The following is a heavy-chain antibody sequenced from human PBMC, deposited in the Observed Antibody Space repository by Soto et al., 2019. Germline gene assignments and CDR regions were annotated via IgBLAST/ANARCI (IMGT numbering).Heavy chain of an antibody. Sequence: QVQLQQWGAGLLKPSETLSLTCAVYGGSFSGYYWSWIRQPPGKGLEWIGEINHSGSTNYNPSLKSRVTISVDTSKNQFSLKLSSVTAADTAVYYCARVAVSTYYYGSGSYRAGRFDYWGQGTLVTVSS. J-gene: IGHJ4*02. D-gene: IGHD3-10*01. CDR3: ARVAVSTYYYGSGSYRAGRFDY. CDR1: GGSFSGYY. V-gene: IGHV4-34*01. CDR2: INHSGST.